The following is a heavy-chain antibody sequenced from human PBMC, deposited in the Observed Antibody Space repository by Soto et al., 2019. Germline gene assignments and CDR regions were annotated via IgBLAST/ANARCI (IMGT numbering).Heavy chain of an antibody. Sequence: PSETLSLTCAVSGGSISSGGVSWSWIRQPRGNGLEWIGNIYHSGSTYYNPSLKSRVTISMDRSKNQFSLKLTSVTAADTSVYYCARAPDGGLNWFDPWGQGTRVTVSS. CDR3: ARAPDGGLNWFDP. CDR1: GGSISSGGVS. CDR2: IYHSGST. D-gene: IGHD3-16*01. V-gene: IGHV4-30-2*01. J-gene: IGHJ5*02.